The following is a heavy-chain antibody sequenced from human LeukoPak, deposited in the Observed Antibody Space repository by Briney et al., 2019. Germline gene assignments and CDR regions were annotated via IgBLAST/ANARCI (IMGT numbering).Heavy chain of an antibody. CDR3: ARVTMGYSYGYPYYFDY. CDR1: GYTFTSYA. D-gene: IGHD5-18*01. CDR2: INAGNGNT. Sequence: ASVKVSCKASGYTFTSYAMHWVRQAPGQRLEWMGWINAGNGNTKYSQKFQGRVTITRDTSASTAYMELSSLRSEDTAVYYCARVTMGYSYGYPYYFDYWGQGTLVTVSS. V-gene: IGHV1-3*01. J-gene: IGHJ4*02.